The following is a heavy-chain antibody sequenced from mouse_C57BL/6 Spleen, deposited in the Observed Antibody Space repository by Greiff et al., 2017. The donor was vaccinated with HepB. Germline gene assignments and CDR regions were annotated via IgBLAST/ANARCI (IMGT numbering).Heavy chain of an antibody. CDR3: ATPHDCGSSWGFDY. CDR2: IHPSDSDT. CDR1: GYTFTSYW. D-gene: IGHD1-1*01. Sequence: QVQLQQPGAELVKPGASVKVSCKASGYTFTSYWMHWVKQRPGQGLEWIGRIHPSDSDTNYNQKFKGKATLTVDKSSSTASMQLSSLTSEDSAVDYCATPHDCGSSWGFDYWGQGTLVTVSA. V-gene: IGHV1-74*01. J-gene: IGHJ3*01.